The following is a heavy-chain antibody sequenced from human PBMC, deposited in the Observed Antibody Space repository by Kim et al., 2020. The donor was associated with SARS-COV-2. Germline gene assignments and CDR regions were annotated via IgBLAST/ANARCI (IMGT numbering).Heavy chain of an antibody. V-gene: IGHV3-23*03. Sequence: GGSLRLSCTASGFTFSSYAMSWVRQAPGKGLEWVSVIYSGGSSTCYADSVKGRFTISRDNSKNTLYLQMNSLRAEDTAVYYCAKQKELEFDYWGQGTLVTVSS. J-gene: IGHJ4*02. CDR2: IYSGGSST. D-gene: IGHD3-10*01. CDR3: AKQKELEFDY. CDR1: GFTFSSYA.